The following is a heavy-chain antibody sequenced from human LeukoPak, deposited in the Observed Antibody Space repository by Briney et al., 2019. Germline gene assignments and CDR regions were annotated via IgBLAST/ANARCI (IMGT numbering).Heavy chain of an antibody. V-gene: IGHV4-31*03. J-gene: IGHJ4*02. CDR3: ARVDSSSWDYFDY. D-gene: IGHD6-13*01. CDR2: IYYSGST. Sequence: SQTLSLTCTVSGGSISSGGYYWRWIRQHPGKGLEWIGYIYYSGSTYYNPSLKSRVTISVDTSKNQFSLKLSSVTAADTAVYYCARVDSSSWDYFDYWGQGTLVTVSS. CDR1: GGSISSGGYY.